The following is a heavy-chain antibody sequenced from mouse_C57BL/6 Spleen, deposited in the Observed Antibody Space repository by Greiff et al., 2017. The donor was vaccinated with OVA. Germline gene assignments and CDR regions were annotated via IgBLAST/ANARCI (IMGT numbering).Heavy chain of an antibody. J-gene: IGHJ2*01. CDR3: ARSFTTVVALDY. V-gene: IGHV1-80*01. D-gene: IGHD1-1*01. CDR1: GYAFSSYW. CDR2: IYPGDGDT. Sequence: QVHVKQSGAELVKPGASVKISCKASGYAFSSYWMNWVKQRPGKGLEWIGQIYPGDGDTNYNGKFKGKATLTADKSSSTAYMQLSSLTSEDSAVYFCARSFTTVVALDYWGQGTTLTVSS.